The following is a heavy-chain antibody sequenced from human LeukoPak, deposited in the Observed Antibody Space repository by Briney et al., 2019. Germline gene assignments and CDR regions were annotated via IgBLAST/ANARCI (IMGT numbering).Heavy chain of an antibody. J-gene: IGHJ4*02. Sequence: GGSLRLSCAASGFTFSSYAMSWVRQAPGKRLEWVSAISGSGGSTYYADSVKGRFTISRDNSKNTLYLQMNSLRAEDTAVYYCAYSSGWYYFDYWGQGTLVTVSS. CDR3: AYSSGWYYFDY. D-gene: IGHD6-19*01. CDR2: ISGSGGST. CDR1: GFTFSSYA. V-gene: IGHV3-23*01.